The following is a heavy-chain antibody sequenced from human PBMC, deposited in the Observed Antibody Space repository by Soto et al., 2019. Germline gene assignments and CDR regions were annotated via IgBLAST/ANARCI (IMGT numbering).Heavy chain of an antibody. Sequence: SVKVSCXASGGTFSSYAISWVRQAPGQGLEWMGGIIPIFGTANYAQKFQGRVTITADESTSTAYMELSSLRSEDTAVYYCAREERDYYYGMDVWGQGTTVTVSS. CDR1: GGTFSSYA. J-gene: IGHJ6*02. V-gene: IGHV1-69*13. CDR2: IIPIFGTA. CDR3: AREERDYYYGMDV.